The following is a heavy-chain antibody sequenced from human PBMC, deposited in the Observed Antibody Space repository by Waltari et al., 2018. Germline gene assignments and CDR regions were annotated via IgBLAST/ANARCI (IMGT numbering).Heavy chain of an antibody. V-gene: IGHV3-23*01. Sequence: EVQLLESGGGLVQPGGSLRLSCAASGFTFRSYAMSWVRQAPGKGLEWGSAISGSGGSTYDADSVKGRFTNSRDKSKNTLYLQMNRQRGEDTAVYDCAKLGIAAAGNWGQGTLVTVSS. CDR2: ISGSGGST. D-gene: IGHD6-13*01. CDR3: AKLGIAAAGN. J-gene: IGHJ4*02. CDR1: GFTFRSYA.